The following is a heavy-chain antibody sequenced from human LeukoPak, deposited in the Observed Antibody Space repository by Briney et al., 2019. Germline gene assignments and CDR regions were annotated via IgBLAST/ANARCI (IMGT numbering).Heavy chain of an antibody. J-gene: IGHJ4*02. Sequence: GGSLRLSCAASGFTFSSYWMNWARQVPGKGLEWVASINHNGNVNYYVDSVKGRFTISRDNAKNSLYLQMSNLRAEDTAMYYCAREPLGYYFDYWGQGTLVTVSS. CDR2: INHNGNVN. CDR1: GFTFSSYW. V-gene: IGHV3-7*03. CDR3: AREPLGYYFDY.